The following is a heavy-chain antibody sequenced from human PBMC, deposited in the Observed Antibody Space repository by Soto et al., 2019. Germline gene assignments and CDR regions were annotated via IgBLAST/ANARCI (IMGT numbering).Heavy chain of an antibody. D-gene: IGHD2-15*01. CDR1: GDSISSSGYY. J-gene: IGHJ4*02. V-gene: IGHV4-39*02. CDR2: IYYSGTT. CDR3: ARRRGGSSLIGN. Sequence: SEPLSLTCTVSGDSISSSGYYWVWIRQTPGKGLEWIGAIYYSGTTYYDPSLKSRVTISLDTSKNHFSLKLNSVTAADTAVYYCARRRGGSSLIGNWGQGNLVTVSS.